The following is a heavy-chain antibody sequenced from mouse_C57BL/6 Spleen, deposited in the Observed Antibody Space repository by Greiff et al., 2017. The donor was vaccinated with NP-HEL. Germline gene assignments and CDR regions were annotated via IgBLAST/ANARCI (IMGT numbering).Heavy chain of an antibody. CDR2: IYPGSGNT. V-gene: IGHV1-76*01. CDR3: ARSWAQGKGFDY. J-gene: IGHJ2*01. D-gene: IGHD3-2*02. CDR1: GYTFTDYY. Sequence: VQLQESGAELVRPGASVKLSCKASGYTFTDYYINWVKQRPGQGLEWIARIYPGSGNTYYNEKFKGKATLTAEKSSSTAYMQLSSLTSEDSAVYFCARSWAQGKGFDYWGQGTTLTVSS.